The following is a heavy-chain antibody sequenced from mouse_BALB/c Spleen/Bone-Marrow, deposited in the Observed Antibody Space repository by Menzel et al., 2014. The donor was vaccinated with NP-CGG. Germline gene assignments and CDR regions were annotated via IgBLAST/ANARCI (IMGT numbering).Heavy chain of an antibody. CDR2: IYPYNGGT. CDR1: GYTFTDYN. Sequence: VQLQQPGPELVKPGASVKISCKASGYTFTDYNMHWVKQSHGESLEWIGYIYPYNGGTGYNQKFKSKATLAVDNSSSTAYMGLRSLTSEDSAVYYCTRREYGNYGYAMDYWGQGTSVTVSS. CDR3: TRREYGNYGYAMDY. D-gene: IGHD2-10*02. J-gene: IGHJ4*01. V-gene: IGHV1S29*02.